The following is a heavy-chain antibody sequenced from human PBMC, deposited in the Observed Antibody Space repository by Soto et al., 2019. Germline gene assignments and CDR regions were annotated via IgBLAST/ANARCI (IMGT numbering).Heavy chain of an antibody. CDR1: GDSVSSNSAA. CDR2: TYYRSKWYN. V-gene: IGHV6-1*01. D-gene: IGHD2-2*03. CDR3: ARDSWISLDPHYYYGMYF. Sequence: SQTLSLTCAISGDSVSSNSAAWNWIRQSPSRGLEWLGRTYYRSKWYNDYAVSVKSRITINPDTSKNQFSLQLNSVTPEDTAVYYCARDSWISLDPHYYYGMYFWGQGTTVPVSS. J-gene: IGHJ6*02.